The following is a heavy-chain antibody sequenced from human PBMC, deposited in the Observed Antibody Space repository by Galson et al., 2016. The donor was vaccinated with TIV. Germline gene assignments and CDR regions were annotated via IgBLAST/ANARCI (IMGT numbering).Heavy chain of an antibody. CDR1: GDSVSGNTAA. CDR3: SRGNGNYGMGGAMDG. J-gene: IGHJ6*02. CDR2: TYYTSKWNT. V-gene: IGHV6-1*01. D-gene: IGHD1-7*01. Sequence: CAISGDSVSGNTAAWNWVRQSPSRGLEWLGRTYYTSKWNTDYAVSVKGRIIIRPDTSMNQVSLQLSSVIPDDTAVYYCSRGNGNYGMGGAMDGWGRGTTVTVS.